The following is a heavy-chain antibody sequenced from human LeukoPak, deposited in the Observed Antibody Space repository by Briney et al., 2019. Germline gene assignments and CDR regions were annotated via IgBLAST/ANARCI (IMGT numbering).Heavy chain of an antibody. CDR1: GGSISSYY. J-gene: IGHJ4*02. V-gene: IGHV4-59*01. CDR2: IYTSESTNYNPSL. D-gene: IGHD4-23*01. CDR3: ARVGSERDFGGNPYYFDY. Sequence: KTSGTLSLTCTVSGGSISSYYWSWIRQPPGKGLEWIGYIYTSESTNYNPSLNYNPSLKSRVTISIDTSKNQFSQKLSSVTAVDTAVYYCARVGSERDFGGNPYYFDYWGQGTLVTVST.